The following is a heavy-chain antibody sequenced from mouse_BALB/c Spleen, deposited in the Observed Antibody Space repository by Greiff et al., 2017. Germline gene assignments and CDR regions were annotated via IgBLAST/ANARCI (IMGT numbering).Heavy chain of an antibody. CDR2: INPSNGGT. V-gene: IGHV1S81*02. J-gene: IGHJ4*01. CDR1: GYTFTSYY. Sequence: QVQLQQSGAELVKPGASVKLSCKASGYTFTSYYMYWVKQRPGQGLEWIGEINPSNGGTNFNEKFKSKATLTVDKSSSTAYMQLSSLTSEDSAVYYCTRREVRRDYYAMDYWGQGTSVTVSS. D-gene: IGHD2-14*01. CDR3: TRREVRRDYYAMDY.